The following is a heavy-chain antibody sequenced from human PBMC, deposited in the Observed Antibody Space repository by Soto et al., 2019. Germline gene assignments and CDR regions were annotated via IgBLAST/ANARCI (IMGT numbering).Heavy chain of an antibody. Sequence: QVQLVQSGAEVKKPGSSVKVSSKASGGTFSSYAISWVRQAPGQGLEWMGGIIPIFGTANYAQKFQGRVTITADESTSTAYMELSSLRSEDTAVYYCASLFPDYGDYVSNYYYGMDVWGQGTTVTVSS. CDR2: IIPIFGTA. D-gene: IGHD4-17*01. V-gene: IGHV1-69*01. CDR1: GGTFSSYA. J-gene: IGHJ6*02. CDR3: ASLFPDYGDYVSNYYYGMDV.